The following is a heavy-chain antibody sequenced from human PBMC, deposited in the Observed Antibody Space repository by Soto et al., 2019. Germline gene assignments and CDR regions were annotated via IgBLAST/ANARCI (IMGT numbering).Heavy chain of an antibody. J-gene: IGHJ4*02. D-gene: IGHD3-9*01. CDR1: GFTFSSYA. CDR2: ISYDGSNK. CDR3: ARDILTGYYLFDY. Sequence: GSLRLSCAASGFTFSSYAMHWVRQAPGKGLEWVAVISYDGSNKYYADSVKGRFTISRDNSKNTLYLQMNSLRAEDTAVYYCARDILTGYYLFDYWGQGT. V-gene: IGHV3-30-3*01.